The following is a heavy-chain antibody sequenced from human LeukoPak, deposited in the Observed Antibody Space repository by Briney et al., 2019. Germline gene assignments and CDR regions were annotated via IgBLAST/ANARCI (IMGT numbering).Heavy chain of an antibody. V-gene: IGHV4-34*01. CDR3: ARSPQYIAAAGGRWYFDL. Sequence: PSETLSLTCAVYCGSFSGYYWSWIRQPPGKGLEWIGEINHSGSTNYNPSLKSRVTISVDTSKNQFSLKLSSVTAADTAVYYCARSPQYIAAAGGRWYFDLWGRGTLVTVSS. J-gene: IGHJ2*01. CDR1: CGSFSGYY. D-gene: IGHD6-13*01. CDR2: INHSGST.